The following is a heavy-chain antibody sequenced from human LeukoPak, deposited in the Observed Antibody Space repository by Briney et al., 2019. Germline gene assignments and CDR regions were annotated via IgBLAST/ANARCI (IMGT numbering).Heavy chain of an antibody. J-gene: IGHJ3*02. Sequence: SETLSLTCTVSGGSISSRSYYWGWVRQPPGKGLEWTGSIHYSGSTYYDASFKSRVTMSVDTSKNQFSLKLSSVTAANTAVYYCARHYRGALAGTMGAFDIWGQGTMVTVSS. CDR3: ARHYRGALAGTMGAFDI. CDR1: GGSISSRSYY. D-gene: IGHD6-19*01. V-gene: IGHV4-39*01. CDR2: IHYSGST.